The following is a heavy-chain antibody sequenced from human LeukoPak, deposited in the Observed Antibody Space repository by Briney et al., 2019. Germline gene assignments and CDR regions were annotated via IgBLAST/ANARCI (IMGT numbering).Heavy chain of an antibody. J-gene: IGHJ6*02. CDR3: AREGSSGFRGYYGMDV. V-gene: IGHV4-39*07. CDR1: GGSISSSSYY. D-gene: IGHD6-19*01. Sequence: SETLSLTCTVSGGSISSSSYYWGWIRQPPGKGLEWIGNIYYSGSTNYNPSLKSRVTISVDTSKNQFSLKLSSVTAADTAVYYCAREGSSGFRGYYGMDVWGQGTTVTVSS. CDR2: IYYSGST.